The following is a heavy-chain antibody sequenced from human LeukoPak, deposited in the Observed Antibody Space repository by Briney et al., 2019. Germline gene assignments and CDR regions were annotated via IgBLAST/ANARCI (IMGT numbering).Heavy chain of an antibody. CDR3: ARVSCSGGSCYPRGY. Sequence: ASVKVSCKASGYTFTSYYMHWVRQAPGQGLEWMGIINPSGGSTSYAQKFQGRVTMTRDTSTSTAYMELRSLRSDDTAVYYCARVSCSGGSCYPRGYWGQGTLVTVSS. CDR2: INPSGGST. D-gene: IGHD2-15*01. CDR1: GYTFTSYY. V-gene: IGHV1-46*01. J-gene: IGHJ4*02.